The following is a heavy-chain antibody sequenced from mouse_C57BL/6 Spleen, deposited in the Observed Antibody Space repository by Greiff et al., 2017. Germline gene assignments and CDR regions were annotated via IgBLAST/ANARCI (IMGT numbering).Heavy chain of an antibody. J-gene: IGHJ2*01. Sequence: QVQLQQPGAELVKPGASVKLSCKASGYTFTSYWMHWVKQRPGQGLEWIGMIHPNSGSTNYNEKFKSKATLTVDKSSSTAYMQLSSLTSEDSAVYYCARDSYSNLYFDYWGQGTTLTVSS. CDR1: GYTFTSYW. D-gene: IGHD2-5*01. CDR2: IHPNSGST. CDR3: ARDSYSNLYFDY. V-gene: IGHV1-64*01.